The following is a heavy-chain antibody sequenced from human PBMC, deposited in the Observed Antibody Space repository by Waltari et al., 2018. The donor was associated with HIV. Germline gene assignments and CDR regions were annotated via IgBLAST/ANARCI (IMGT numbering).Heavy chain of an antibody. J-gene: IGHJ6*02. CDR3: ARTIFGVMITSDFFYGMDV. Sequence: QEQLVESGGGVAQPGRSLRLPCSTSGFIFGASDMPWVPQAPGKGLELVGIISFDGNNAYYADSVKGPFTISRDNSKNTMSLQMNSLRSDDTALYYCARTIFGVMITSDFFYGMDVWGQGTTVTVS. V-gene: IGHV3-30*03. CDR2: ISFDGNNA. D-gene: IGHD3-3*01. CDR1: GFIFGASD.